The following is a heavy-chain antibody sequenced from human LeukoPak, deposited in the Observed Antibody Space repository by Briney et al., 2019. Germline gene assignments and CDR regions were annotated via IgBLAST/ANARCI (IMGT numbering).Heavy chain of an antibody. J-gene: IGHJ6*03. Sequence: GGSLRLSCAASGFTYTNAWMSWVRQAPGKGLEWVANIKQDGSEKYYVDSVKGRFTISRDNAKNSLYLQMNSLRAEDTAVYYCARARFETTVTTLVRKKDYYYYNMDVWGKGTTVTVPS. V-gene: IGHV3-7*01. CDR1: GFTYTNAW. CDR2: IKQDGSEK. CDR3: ARARFETTVTTLVRKKDYYYYNMDV. D-gene: IGHD4-17*01.